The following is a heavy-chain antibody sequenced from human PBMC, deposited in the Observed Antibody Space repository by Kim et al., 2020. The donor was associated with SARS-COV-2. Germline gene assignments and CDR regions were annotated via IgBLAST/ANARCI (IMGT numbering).Heavy chain of an antibody. V-gene: IGHV3-23*01. CDR2: ISGSGGNT. CDR3: AKLASHSFDY. J-gene: IGHJ4*02. CDR1: GFTFSSYV. Sequence: GGSLRLSCAASGFTFSSYVMSWVRQAPGKGLEWVSTISGSGGNTYYADSVKGRFNISRDNSKNTLYLQMNSLSAEDTAVHYCAKLASHSFDYWGQGTLVT.